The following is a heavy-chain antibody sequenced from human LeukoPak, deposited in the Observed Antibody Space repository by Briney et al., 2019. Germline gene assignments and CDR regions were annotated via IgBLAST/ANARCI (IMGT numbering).Heavy chain of an antibody. CDR2: ISGSGGST. Sequence: GGSLRLSCAASGLTFSSYAMSWVRQAPGKGLEWVSAISGSGGSTYYADSVKGRFTISRDNSKNTLYLQMNSLRAEDTAVYYCANLEAVGYCSGGSCYWFDPWGQGTLVTVSS. J-gene: IGHJ5*02. CDR3: ANLEAVGYCSGGSCYWFDP. D-gene: IGHD2-15*01. V-gene: IGHV3-23*01. CDR1: GLTFSSYA.